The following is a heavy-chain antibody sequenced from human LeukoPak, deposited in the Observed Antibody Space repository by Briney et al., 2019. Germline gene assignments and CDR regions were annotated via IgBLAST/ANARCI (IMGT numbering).Heavy chain of an antibody. CDR3: AKDSEVGATLVDAFDI. CDR2: ISGSGDT. Sequence: GGSLRLSCAASGFTFVGNAVTWVRQAPGKGLEWVSTISGSGDTYYADSVKGRFTISRDNSKNTLYLQMNSLRAEDTAVYYCAKDSEVGATLVDAFDIWGQGTMVTVSS. CDR1: GFTFVGNA. J-gene: IGHJ3*02. V-gene: IGHV3-23*01. D-gene: IGHD1-26*01.